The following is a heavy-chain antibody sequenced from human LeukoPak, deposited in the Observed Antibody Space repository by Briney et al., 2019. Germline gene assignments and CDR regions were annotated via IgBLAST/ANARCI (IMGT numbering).Heavy chain of an antibody. CDR2: IIPIFGTA. V-gene: IGHV1-69*05. CDR3: ARGIAVAGFDY. CDR1: GGTFSSYA. J-gene: IGHJ4*02. D-gene: IGHD6-19*01. Sequence: SVKVSCKASGGTFSSYAISWVRQAPGRGLEWMGRIIPIFGTANYAQKFQGRVTITTDESTSTAYMELSSLRSEDTAVYYCARGIAVAGFDYWGQGTLVTVSS.